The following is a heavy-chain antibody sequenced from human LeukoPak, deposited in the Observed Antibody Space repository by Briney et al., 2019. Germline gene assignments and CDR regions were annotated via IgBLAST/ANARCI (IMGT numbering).Heavy chain of an antibody. V-gene: IGHV4-59*01. CDR2: IYYSGST. CDR1: GGSISSYY. D-gene: IGHD6-19*01. Sequence: PSVTLALTCTVSGGSISSYYWSWIRQPPGKGLEWIGYIYYSGSTKYNPSLKSRVTISVDTSKNQFSLKLSSVTAADTAVYYCARVIAVAGAFNAFDIWGQGTMVTVSS. J-gene: IGHJ3*02. CDR3: ARVIAVAGAFNAFDI.